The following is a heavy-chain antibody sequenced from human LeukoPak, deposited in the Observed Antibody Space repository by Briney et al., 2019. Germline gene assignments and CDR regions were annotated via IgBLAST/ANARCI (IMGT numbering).Heavy chain of an antibody. J-gene: IGHJ4*02. Sequence: GGSLRLSCAASGFTFSSYWMSWVRQAPGKGLGWVANIKQDGSEKYYVDSVKGRFTISRDNGKNSLYLQMNSLRAEDTAVHYCARDGYSHPHGYWGQGTLVTVSS. CDR3: ARDGYSHPHGY. D-gene: IGHD5-18*01. CDR1: GFTFSSYW. CDR2: IKQDGSEK. V-gene: IGHV3-7*05.